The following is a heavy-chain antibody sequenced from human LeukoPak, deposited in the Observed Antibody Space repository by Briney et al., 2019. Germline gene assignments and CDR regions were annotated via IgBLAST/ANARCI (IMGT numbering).Heavy chain of an antibody. D-gene: IGHD3-3*01. CDR1: GGSFSGYY. CDR3: ARRQITIFGVVRGWFDP. Sequence: KPSETLSLTCAVYGGSFSGYYWSWIRQPPGKGLEWIGEINHSGSTNYNPSLKSRVTISVDTSKNQFSLKLSSVTAADTAVYYCARRQITIFGVVRGWFDPWGQGTLVTVSS. V-gene: IGHV4-34*01. CDR2: INHSGST. J-gene: IGHJ5*02.